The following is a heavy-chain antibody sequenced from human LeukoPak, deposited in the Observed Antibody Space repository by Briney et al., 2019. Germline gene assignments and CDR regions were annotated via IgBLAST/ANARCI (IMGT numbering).Heavy chain of an antibody. CDR3: ARGGYSYGLSGY. CDR1: GFTFSTYA. CDR2: IRGSGGGT. J-gene: IGHJ4*02. Sequence: GGSLRLSCAASGFTFSTYAMSWVRQAPGKGLEWVSGIRGSGGGTYYADSVKGRFTISRDNSKNTLYLQMNSLRAEDTAVYYCARGGYSYGLSGYWGQGTLVTVSS. V-gene: IGHV3-23*01. D-gene: IGHD5-18*01.